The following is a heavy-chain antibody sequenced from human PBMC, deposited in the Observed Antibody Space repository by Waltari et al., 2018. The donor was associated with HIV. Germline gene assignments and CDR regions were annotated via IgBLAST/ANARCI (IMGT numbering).Heavy chain of an antibody. V-gene: IGHV4-59*01. D-gene: IGHD3-22*01. CDR2: IYDSGST. CDR3: ASRGIHYYDSSGYYS. J-gene: IGHJ4*02. CDR1: GGSIPRYS. Sequence: QVLLQESGPGLVKPSETLSLTCTVAGGSIPRYSWRWIRKPPGKGLEWIGYIYDSGSTNYNPSLKSRATISVDTSKNQVSLKLSSVTAADTAVYYCASRGIHYYDSSGYYSWGQGTLVTVSS.